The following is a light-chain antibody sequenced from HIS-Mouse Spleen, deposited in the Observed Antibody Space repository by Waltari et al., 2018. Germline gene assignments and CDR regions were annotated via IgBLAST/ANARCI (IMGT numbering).Light chain of an antibody. J-gene: IGKJ1*01. V-gene: IGKV1-5*03. CDR1: QISSSW. CDR3: QQYNSYSWT. Sequence: DIQMTQSPSTLSASVRDRVTITCRASQISSSWLAWYQQKPGKDPKLLIYKASSLDSGVASRFSGSGSGTEFTLTISSLQPDDFATYYCQQYNSYSWTFGQGTKVEIK. CDR2: KAS.